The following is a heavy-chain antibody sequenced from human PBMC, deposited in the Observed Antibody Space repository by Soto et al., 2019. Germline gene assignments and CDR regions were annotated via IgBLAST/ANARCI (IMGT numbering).Heavy chain of an antibody. CDR2: INPKSGTT. CDR3: ARDENISEWLDT. CDR1: GFTFTGYL. J-gene: IGHJ5*01. V-gene: IGHV1-2*02. Sequence: XSVKVSCKASGFTFTGYLIHWVRQAPGQGLEWMGWINPKSGTTDYSQKFQGRVAMTRDTSINTAYMEVSRMTSDDTAVYFCARDENISEWLDTWGQGTLVTVSS.